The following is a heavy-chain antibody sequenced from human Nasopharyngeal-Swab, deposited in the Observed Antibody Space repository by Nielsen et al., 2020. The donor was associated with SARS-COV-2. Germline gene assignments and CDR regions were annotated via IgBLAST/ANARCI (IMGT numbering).Heavy chain of an antibody. V-gene: IGHV3-43*02. CDR2: ISGDGGRT. CDR1: GFPFDDYV. D-gene: IGHD3-16*02. Sequence: LSLTCAASGFPFDDYVLHWVRQAPGTGLEWVSLISGDGGRTYYADSVKGRFTISRDNSRDSLYLQMNSLRTEDTAFYYCAKVPLGELTLWGSYDYWGQGTLVTVSS. J-gene: IGHJ4*02. CDR3: AKVPLGELTLWGSYDY.